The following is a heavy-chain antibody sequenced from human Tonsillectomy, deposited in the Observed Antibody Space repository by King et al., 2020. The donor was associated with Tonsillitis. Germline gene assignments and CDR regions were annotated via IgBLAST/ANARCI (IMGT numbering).Heavy chain of an antibody. Sequence: QLVQSGAEVKKPGASVKVSCKASGYTFTSYGISWVRQAPGQGLEWMGWVSADNGDTRYAQKVQGRVTMTTDTSTSTVYMELRRLKSDDTAVYYCARDWTSWYYYDYWGQGTLVTVSS. D-gene: IGHD3/OR15-3a*01. CDR2: VSADNGDT. V-gene: IGHV1-18*04. CDR3: ARDWTSWYYYDY. J-gene: IGHJ4*02. CDR1: GYTFTSYG.